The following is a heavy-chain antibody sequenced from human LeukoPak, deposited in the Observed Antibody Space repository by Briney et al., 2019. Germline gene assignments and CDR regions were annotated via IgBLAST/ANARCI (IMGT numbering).Heavy chain of an antibody. Sequence: GGSLRLSCAAFGFTFSYFGLHWVRQAPGKGLEWVALISTDPSNKNYADSVKGRFTISRDNSRNTLYLQMRSLRLEDTAVYYCVKDSSTTWFGRDSKWGRGTLVTVSS. D-gene: IGHD3-10*01. CDR1: GFTFSYFG. V-gene: IGHV3-30*18. CDR3: VKDSSTTWFGRDSK. CDR2: ISTDPSNK. J-gene: IGHJ4*02.